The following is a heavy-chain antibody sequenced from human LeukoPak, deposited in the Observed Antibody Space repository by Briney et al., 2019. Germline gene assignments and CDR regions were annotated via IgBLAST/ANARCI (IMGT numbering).Heavy chain of an antibody. Sequence: ASVKVSCKASGYTFTGYYMHWVRQAPGQGLEWMGRINPNSGGTNYAQKFQGRVTMTRDTSISTAYMELCRLRSDDTAVYYCARVIAAAGTQYFDYWGQGTLVTVSS. D-gene: IGHD6-13*01. CDR3: ARVIAAAGTQYFDY. J-gene: IGHJ4*02. V-gene: IGHV1-2*06. CDR1: GYTFTGYY. CDR2: INPNSGGT.